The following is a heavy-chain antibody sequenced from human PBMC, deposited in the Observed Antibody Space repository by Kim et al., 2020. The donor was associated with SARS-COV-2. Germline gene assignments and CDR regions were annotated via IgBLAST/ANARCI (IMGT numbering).Heavy chain of an antibody. J-gene: IGHJ4*02. Sequence: GGSLRLSCAAFGFPFSSYAMSWVRQAPGKGLEWVSTFSGSGPYYADSVKGRFTSSRDNSKNTLYLQMNSLGADDTAVYYCEKNSGGYRALNFDYWGQGTLVTVSS. D-gene: IGHD5-12*01. CDR2: FSGSGP. V-gene: IGHV3-23*01. CDR3: EKNSGGYRALNFDY. CDR1: GFPFSSYA.